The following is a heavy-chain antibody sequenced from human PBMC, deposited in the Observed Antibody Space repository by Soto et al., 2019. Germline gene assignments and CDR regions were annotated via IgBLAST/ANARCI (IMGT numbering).Heavy chain of an antibody. CDR3: ARGFSAGKGSPPDY. V-gene: IGHV3-23*01. Sequence: EVQLLESGGGLVQPGGSLRLSCAASGFSFIKYAMSWVRQAPGKGLEWVSGISGSGGSTSSADSVKGRFSISRDNSRNTLYLQMTSLRDGDTVIYDCARGFSAGKGSPPDYWGKGTLVTVSS. CDR2: ISGSGGST. CDR1: GFSFIKYA. D-gene: IGHD3-10*01. J-gene: IGHJ4*02.